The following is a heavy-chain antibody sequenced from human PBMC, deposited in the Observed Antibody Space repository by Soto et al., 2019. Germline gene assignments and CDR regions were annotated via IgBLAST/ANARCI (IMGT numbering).Heavy chain of an antibody. J-gene: IGHJ4*02. D-gene: IGHD2-15*01. CDR1: GFTFSSYA. V-gene: IGHV3-23*01. CDR3: AKDLLGSNADYFDY. Sequence: EVQLLESGGGLVQPGGSLRLSCAASGFTFSSYAMSWVRQAPGKGMEWVAAISGSGGRTYYADSVKGRFTISRDNSQNTLYLQMDSLRAEDAAVYYWAKDLLGSNADYFDYWGQGTLVTVSP. CDR2: ISGSGGRT.